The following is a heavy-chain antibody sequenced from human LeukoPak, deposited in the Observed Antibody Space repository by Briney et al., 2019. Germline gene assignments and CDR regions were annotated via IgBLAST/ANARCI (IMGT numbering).Heavy chain of an antibody. CDR2: IYPGDSDT. V-gene: IGHV5-51*01. J-gene: IGHJ6*02. Sequence: GDSLKISCKGSGYRFSSYWIGWVRQMPGKGLEWMGIIYPGDSDTRYSPYFQGQVTISADKSISTAYLQWSSLKASDTAMYYCATAMYCDFWSGYRQDYYYGMDVWGQGTTVTVSS. CDR3: ATAMYCDFWSGYRQDYYYGMDV. CDR1: GYRFSSYW. D-gene: IGHD3-3*01.